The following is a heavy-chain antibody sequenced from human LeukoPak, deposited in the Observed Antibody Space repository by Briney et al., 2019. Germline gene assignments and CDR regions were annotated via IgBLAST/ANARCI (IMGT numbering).Heavy chain of an antibody. CDR1: GGSISNSSYY. CDR2: IYYSGST. Sequence: SETLSLTCTVSGGSISNSSYYWGWIRQPPGKGLEWIGSIYYSGSTYYNPSLKSRVTISVDTSKNQFSLKLTSVTAADTAVYYCARGVPEYYDFWSGYFYYFDYWGQGTLVTVSS. V-gene: IGHV4-39*07. CDR3: ARGVPEYYDFWSGYFYYFDY. J-gene: IGHJ4*02. D-gene: IGHD3-3*01.